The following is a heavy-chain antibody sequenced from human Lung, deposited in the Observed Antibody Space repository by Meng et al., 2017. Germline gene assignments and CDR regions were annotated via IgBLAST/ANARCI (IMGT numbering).Heavy chain of an antibody. Sequence: QEPRQEWVAVLLQPSETLSLTCVVSGGSFSDYYWSWIRQPPGKGLEWIGEINHSGSTNYNPSLESRATISVDTSQNNLSLKLSSVTAADSAVYYCARGPTTMAHDFDYWGQGTLVTVSS. CDR2: INHSGST. D-gene: IGHD4-11*01. CDR1: GGSFSDYY. CDR3: ARGPTTMAHDFDY. J-gene: IGHJ4*02. V-gene: IGHV4-34*01.